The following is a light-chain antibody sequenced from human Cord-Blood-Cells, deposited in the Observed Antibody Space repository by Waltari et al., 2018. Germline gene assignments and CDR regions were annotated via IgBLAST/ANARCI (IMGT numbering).Light chain of an antibody. J-gene: IGKJ1*01. V-gene: IGKV1-27*01. CDR2: AAS. Sequence: DIQMTQSPSSLSASVGDRVTITCRARQGISNYLAWYQQKPGKVPKLLINAASTLQSGVPSRFSGSGSGTDFTLTTSSLQPEDVATYYCQKYNSAPWTFGQGTKVEIK. CDR1: QGISNY. CDR3: QKYNSAPWT.